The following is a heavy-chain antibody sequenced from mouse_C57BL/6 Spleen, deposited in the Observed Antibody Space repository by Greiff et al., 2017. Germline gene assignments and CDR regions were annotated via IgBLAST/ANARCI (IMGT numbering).Heavy chain of an antibody. D-gene: IGHD1-1*01. CDR2: INPGSGGT. V-gene: IGHV1-54*01. J-gene: IGHJ2*01. Sequence: QVQLQQSGAELVRPGTSVKVSCKASGYAFTNYLIEWVKQRPGQGLEWIGVINPGSGGTNYNEKFKGKATLTAVQSSSTAYMQLSSLTSEDSAVYFCARGDYYGSSYFFDYWGQGTTLTVSS. CDR3: ARGDYYGSSYFFDY. CDR1: GYAFTNYL.